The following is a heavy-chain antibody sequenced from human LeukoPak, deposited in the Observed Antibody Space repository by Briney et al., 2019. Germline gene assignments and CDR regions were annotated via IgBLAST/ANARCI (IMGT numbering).Heavy chain of an antibody. CDR3: ARGDRSSSILEDSFDV. Sequence: ASVKVSCKASGYTFTGNYIHWVRQAPGQGLEWMGWINPNSGGTKYAQKFQGRVTMTRDTSISTANMELRSDDTAVYYCARGDRSSSILEDSFDVWGQGTMVTVSS. V-gene: IGHV1-2*02. CDR1: GYTFTGNY. D-gene: IGHD6-6*01. CDR2: INPNSGGT. J-gene: IGHJ3*01.